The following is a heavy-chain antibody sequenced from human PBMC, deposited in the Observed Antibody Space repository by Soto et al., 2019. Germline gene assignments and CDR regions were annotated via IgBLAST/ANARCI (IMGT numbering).Heavy chain of an antibody. CDR3: ASSYGSGYRAFDY. CDR1: GDTFTFYS. D-gene: IGHD3-10*01. V-gene: IGHV1-69*02. CDR2: INPILSMS. J-gene: IGHJ4*02. Sequence: QVQLVQSGAEVKRPGSSVKVSCKASGDTFTFYSINWVRQAPGLGLEWMGRINPILSMSNYAQRFKGRVTMTADKSTSTAYMELSSLRSEDTATYYCASSYGSGYRAFDYWGQGALVTVSS.